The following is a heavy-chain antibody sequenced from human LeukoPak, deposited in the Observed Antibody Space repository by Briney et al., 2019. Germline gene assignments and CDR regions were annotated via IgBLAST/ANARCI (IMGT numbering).Heavy chain of an antibody. V-gene: IGHV3-30*04. J-gene: IGHJ4*02. CDR1: GFTFSNYA. D-gene: IGHD5-12*01. CDR2: ISYDARNK. CDR3: ARDPQRGYGGYDFDY. Sequence: GGSLRLSCVGSGFTFSNYAMHWVRQAPGKGLEWVTIISYDARNKYFADSVNGRFTVSRDNSKNTLYLQMSSLRADDTAVYYCARDPQRGYGGYDFDYWGQGTLVTVSS.